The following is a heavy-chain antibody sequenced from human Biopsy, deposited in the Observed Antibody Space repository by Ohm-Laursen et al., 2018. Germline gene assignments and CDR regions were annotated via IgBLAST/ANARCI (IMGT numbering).Heavy chain of an antibody. D-gene: IGHD3/OR15-3a*01. J-gene: IGHJ4*02. V-gene: IGHV4-59*08. CDR3: VRLNRRGNIIFFDY. CDR1: GGSITADF. Sequence: SQTLSLTCIVSGGSITADFWTWIRQTPGEGLEWIGYRFYSGSPMYNPSLKSRVTISVDTSKSQFSLTLTSVTAADTAVYYCVRLNRRGNIIFFDYWGRGTLVTVSS. CDR2: RFYSGSP.